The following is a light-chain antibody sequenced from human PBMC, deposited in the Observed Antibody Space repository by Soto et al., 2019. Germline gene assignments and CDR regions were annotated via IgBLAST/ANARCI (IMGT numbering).Light chain of an antibody. CDR2: GNS. CDR3: QSYDSSLSGPI. J-gene: IGLJ1*01. Sequence: QSVLTQPPSVSGAPVQRVTISCTGSSSNIGAGYDVHWYQQLPGTAPKLLIYGNSNRPSGVPDRFSGSKSGTSASLAITGLQAEDEADYYCQSYDSSLSGPIFGTGTKVTVL. V-gene: IGLV1-40*01. CDR1: SSNIGAGYD.